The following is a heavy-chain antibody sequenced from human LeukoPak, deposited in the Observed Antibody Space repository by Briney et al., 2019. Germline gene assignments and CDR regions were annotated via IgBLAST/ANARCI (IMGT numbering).Heavy chain of an antibody. V-gene: IGHV3-64D*06. D-gene: IGHD3-16*01. CDR1: GFTFSSYA. CDR2: ISSNGGST. J-gene: IGHJ4*02. Sequence: PGGSLRLSCSASGFTFSSYAMDWVRQAPGKGLEYVSTISSNGGSTYYADSVKDRFTISRDDSKNTLYLRMSSLRAEDTAVYYCVKEGDYGYYFDYWGQGTLVTVSS. CDR3: VKEGDYGYYFDY.